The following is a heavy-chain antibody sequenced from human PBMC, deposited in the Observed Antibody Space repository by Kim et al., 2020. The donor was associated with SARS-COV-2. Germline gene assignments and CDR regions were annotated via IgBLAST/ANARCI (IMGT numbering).Heavy chain of an antibody. Sequence: VKGRFTISRDNSKNTLYLQMNSLGAEDTAVYYCAKLGGEGEYYYYYGMDVWGQGTTVTVSS. J-gene: IGHJ6*02. CDR3: AKLGGEGEYYYYYGMDV. V-gene: IGHV3-23*03. D-gene: IGHD2-21*01.